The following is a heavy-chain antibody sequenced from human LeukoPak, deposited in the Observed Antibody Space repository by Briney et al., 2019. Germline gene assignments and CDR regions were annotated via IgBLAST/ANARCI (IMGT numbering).Heavy chain of an antibody. J-gene: IGHJ4*02. V-gene: IGHV3-30*18. CDR1: GFTFSGYG. D-gene: IGHD3-10*01. CDR3: AKDSGRLAALVRGVIPRNY. Sequence: GGSLRLSCAASGFTFSGYGMHWVRQAPGKGLEWVAVISYDGSNKYYPDSVNGRFTISRDNSKNTLYLQMNSLRAEDTAVYYCAKDSGRLAALVRGVIPRNYWGQGTLVSVSS. CDR2: ISYDGSNK.